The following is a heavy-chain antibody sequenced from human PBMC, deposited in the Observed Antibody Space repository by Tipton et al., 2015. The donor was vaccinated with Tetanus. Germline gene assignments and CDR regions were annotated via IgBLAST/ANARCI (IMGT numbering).Heavy chain of an antibody. D-gene: IGHD3-9*01. CDR3: ARGYNGYDILTAYPHYFDS. Sequence: TLSLTCTVSGGSISSRSYYWSWIRQHPVKGLEWIGYIYYTGSTYYNPSLKSRVIISADTSKNQFSLKLSSVTAADTAVYYCARGYNGYDILTAYPHYFDSWGQGTLVTVSS. CDR2: IYYTGST. CDR1: GGSISSRSYY. J-gene: IGHJ4*02. V-gene: IGHV4-31*03.